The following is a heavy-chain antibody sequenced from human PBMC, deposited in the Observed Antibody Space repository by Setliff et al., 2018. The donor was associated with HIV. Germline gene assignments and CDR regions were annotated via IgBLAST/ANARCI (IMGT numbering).Heavy chain of an antibody. CDR3: ARDNWGSLDY. Sequence: SETLSLTCTVSGDSISTYSWSWIRQPPGKGLEWIGYDQRFGNINFNPSLKSRVTISVDASKNQFSLEVRSVTAADTAVYYCARDNWGSLDYWGQGMLVTVSS. D-gene: IGHD7-27*01. CDR2: DQRFGNI. J-gene: IGHJ4*02. CDR1: GDSISTYS. V-gene: IGHV4-4*09.